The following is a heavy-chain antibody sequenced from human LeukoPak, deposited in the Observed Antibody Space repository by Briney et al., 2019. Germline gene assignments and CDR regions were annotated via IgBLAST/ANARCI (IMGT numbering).Heavy chain of an antibody. D-gene: IGHD3-22*01. Sequence: ASVKVSCKASGYTFTSYAMNWVRQAPGQGLEWMGWINPNSGGTNYAQKFQGRVTMTRDTSISTAYMELSRLRSDDTAVYYCAREGGDYDSSGPNLYYFDYWGQGTLVTVSS. CDR2: INPNSGGT. J-gene: IGHJ4*02. V-gene: IGHV1-2*02. CDR3: AREGGDYDSSGPNLYYFDY. CDR1: GYTFTSYA.